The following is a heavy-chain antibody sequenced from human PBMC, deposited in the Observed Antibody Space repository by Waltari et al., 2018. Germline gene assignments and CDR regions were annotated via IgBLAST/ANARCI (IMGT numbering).Heavy chain of an antibody. CDR1: GFTFSTYG. CDR3: ARDNYYDSSGYRQLYYFDY. D-gene: IGHD3-22*01. CDR2: IWFDGSNE. V-gene: IGHV3-33*01. J-gene: IGHJ4*02. Sequence: QVHLVESGGGVVQPGRSLRLSCVASGFTFSTYGMHWVRQAPGRGLEWWASIWFDGSNENYGDSVKGRFIISRDNSKHTLYLQMNSLRVEDTAVYYCARDNYYDSSGYRQLYYFDYWGQGTLVTVSS.